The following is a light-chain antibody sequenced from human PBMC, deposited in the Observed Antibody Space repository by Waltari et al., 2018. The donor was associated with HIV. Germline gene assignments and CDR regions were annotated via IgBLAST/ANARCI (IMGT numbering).Light chain of an antibody. J-gene: IGKJ1*01. CDR3: QQYNTYPRT. CDR1: QNINKY. CDR2: KAS. Sequence: DIQMTQSPSTLSASVGDRVTLTCRASQNINKYLAWYQQKPGKAPNLLIYKASSLESGDPSRFSGSGSGTDFTLTIRSLQPDDFATYYCQQYNTYPRTFGQGTKVEIK. V-gene: IGKV1-5*03.